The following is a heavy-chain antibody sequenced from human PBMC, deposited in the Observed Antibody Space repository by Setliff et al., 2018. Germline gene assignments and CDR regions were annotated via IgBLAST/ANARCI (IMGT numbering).Heavy chain of an antibody. CDR3: ARVTIAVAGYFDY. CDR1: GGTFSSYA. V-gene: IGHV1-24*01. D-gene: IGHD6-19*01. Sequence: ASVKVSCKASGGTFSSYAISWVRQAPGQGLEWMGGFDPEDGETIFAQKFRGRVTMTEDSSTDTAYMELSSLRSEDTAVYYCARVTIAVAGYFDYWGQGTLVTVSS. CDR2: FDPEDGET. J-gene: IGHJ4*02.